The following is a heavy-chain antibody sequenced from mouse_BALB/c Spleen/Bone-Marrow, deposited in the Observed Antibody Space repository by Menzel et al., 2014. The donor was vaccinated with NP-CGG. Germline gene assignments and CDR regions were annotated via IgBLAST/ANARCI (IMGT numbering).Heavy chain of an antibody. CDR1: GYTFTDYN. V-gene: IGHV1-18*01. Sequence: DVQLQESGAELVEPGASVKISCKASGYTFTDYNMDWVKQSHGKSLEWIGDINPNYGSTNYNQKFKGKATLTVDKSSSTAYMELRSLTSEDTAVYYCARRDGYDSYFDYWGQGTTLTVSS. J-gene: IGHJ2*01. CDR3: ARRDGYDSYFDY. CDR2: INPNYGST. D-gene: IGHD2-2*01.